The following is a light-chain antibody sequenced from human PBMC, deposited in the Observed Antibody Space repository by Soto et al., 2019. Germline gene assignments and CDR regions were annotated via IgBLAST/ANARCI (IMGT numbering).Light chain of an antibody. Sequence: EIVMTQSPATLSVSPGERATLSCRASQSVGSILAWYQQKPGQAPRLLIYGASTRATGVPARFSGSGSGTEFTLSISSLQSEDFAVYYCQQYHNWPQTFGQGTKVEIK. CDR2: GAS. CDR3: QQYHNWPQT. J-gene: IGKJ1*01. CDR1: QSVGSI. V-gene: IGKV3-15*01.